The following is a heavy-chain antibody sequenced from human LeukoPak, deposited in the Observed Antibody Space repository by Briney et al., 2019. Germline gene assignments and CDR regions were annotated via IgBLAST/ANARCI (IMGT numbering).Heavy chain of an antibody. V-gene: IGHV3-23*01. D-gene: IGHD3-3*01. Sequence: HPGGSLRLSCAGSGFTFSSYAMTWVRQAPGTGLEWVSSISRSDGTTYYADSVKGRFTISRDNSKNTLYLQMNSLRAEDTAVYYCAKAGDFWSDSPSYFDYWGQGTLVTVSS. CDR2: ISRSDGTT. CDR1: GFTFSSYA. CDR3: AKAGDFWSDSPSYFDY. J-gene: IGHJ4*02.